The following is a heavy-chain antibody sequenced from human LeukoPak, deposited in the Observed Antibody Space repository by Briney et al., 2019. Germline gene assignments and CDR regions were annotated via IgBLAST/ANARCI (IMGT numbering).Heavy chain of an antibody. Sequence: PGGSLRLFCATSGFSLSIYAVSGLPHARGGGVECVSAIGGSGGNTYYAASVTRRFTISRDNSKPTLDLQMNSMRAEDTAEYFCANAILGVFRGWDSWGQGTLVTVSS. CDR1: GFSLSIYA. D-gene: IGHD3-3*01. CDR2: IGGSGGNT. V-gene: IGHV3-23*01. CDR3: ANAILGVFRGWDS. J-gene: IGHJ4*02.